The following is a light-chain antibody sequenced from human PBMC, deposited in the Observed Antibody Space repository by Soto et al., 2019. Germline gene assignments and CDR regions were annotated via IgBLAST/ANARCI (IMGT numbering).Light chain of an antibody. CDR1: QSVSSY. J-gene: IGKJ5*01. Sequence: EILMTQSPATMSVSPGERATLPCRASQSVSSYLAWYQQKPGQAPRLLIYDASNRATGIPARFSGSGSGTDFTLTISSLEPEDFAVYYCQQRSNWPITFGQGTRLEIK. CDR3: QQRSNWPIT. V-gene: IGKV3-11*01. CDR2: DAS.